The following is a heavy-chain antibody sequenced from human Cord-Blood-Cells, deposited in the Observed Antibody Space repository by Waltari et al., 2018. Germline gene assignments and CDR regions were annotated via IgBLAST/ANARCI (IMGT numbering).Heavy chain of an antibody. CDR3: ARPKSGGWSHAFDI. D-gene: IGHD2-8*01. CDR2: IYSGGST. J-gene: IGHJ3*02. CDR1: GFTVSSNY. V-gene: IGHV3-53*01. Sequence: EVQLVESGGGLIQPGGSVRLSCAASGFTVSSNYMSWVRQAPGKGLEWVSVIYSGGSTYYADSVKGRFTISRDNSKNTLYLQMNSLRAEDTAVYYCARPKSGGWSHAFDIWGQGTMVTVSS.